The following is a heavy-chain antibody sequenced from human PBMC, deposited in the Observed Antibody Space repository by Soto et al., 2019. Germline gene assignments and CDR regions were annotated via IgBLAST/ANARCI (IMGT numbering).Heavy chain of an antibody. CDR2: INPDSGGA. CDR1: GYTFTGYY. Sequence: ASVKVSCKASGYTFTGYYMYWVRQAPGQGLEWMGRINPDSGGANYAQKFQEWVTMTRDTAISTAYMELSRLRSDDTAVYYCARALYDYDAFDIWGQGTMVTVSS. CDR3: ARALYDYDAFDI. V-gene: IGHV1-2*04. J-gene: IGHJ3*02. D-gene: IGHD4-17*01.